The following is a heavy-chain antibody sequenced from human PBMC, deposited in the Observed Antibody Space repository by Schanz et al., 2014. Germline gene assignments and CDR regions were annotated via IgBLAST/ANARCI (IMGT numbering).Heavy chain of an antibody. CDR3: ARDHQWLARYYMDV. J-gene: IGHJ6*03. CDR2: INGNGGIT. Sequence: EVQLVESGGGLVQPGESLRLSCAASGFSFSNYWMSWVRQAPGKGLEWVSAINGNGGITYYADPVKGRFTISRDNAKNSLYLQMNSLSAEDTAVYYCARDHQWLARYYMDVWGKGTTVTVSS. V-gene: IGHV3-23*04. CDR1: GFSFSNYW. D-gene: IGHD6-19*01.